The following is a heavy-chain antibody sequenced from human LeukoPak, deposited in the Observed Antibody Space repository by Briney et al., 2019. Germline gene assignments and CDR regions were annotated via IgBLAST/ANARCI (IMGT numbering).Heavy chain of an antibody. CDR1: GFTFSSYW. Sequence: TGGSLRLSCAASGFTFSSYWMTWVRQAPGKGLEWVSAISGGGGDTSYADSVKGRFTISRDNSKNTVYLQMNSLRAEDTAVYYCAKDGVYSGSYYEDYWGQGTLVTVSS. CDR3: AKDGVYSGSYYEDY. D-gene: IGHD1-26*01. CDR2: ISGGGGDT. V-gene: IGHV3-23*01. J-gene: IGHJ4*02.